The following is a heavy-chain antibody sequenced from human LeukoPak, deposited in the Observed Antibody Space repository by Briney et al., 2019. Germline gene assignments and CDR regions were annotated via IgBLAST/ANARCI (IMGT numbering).Heavy chain of an antibody. CDR3: ARTIYGDYDYYYYYYMDV. J-gene: IGHJ6*03. CDR2: IYYSGST. CDR1: GGSISSSSYY. D-gene: IGHD4-17*01. V-gene: IGHV4-39*07. Sequence: SETLSLTCTVSGGSISSSSYYWGWIRQPPGEGLEWIGSIYYSGSTYYNPSLKSRVTISVDTSKNQFSLKLSSVTAADTAVYYCARTIYGDYDYYYYYYMDVWGKGTTVTVSS.